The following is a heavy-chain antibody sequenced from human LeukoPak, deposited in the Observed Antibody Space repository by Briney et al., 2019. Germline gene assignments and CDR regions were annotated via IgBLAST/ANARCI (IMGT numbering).Heavy chain of an antibody. D-gene: IGHD6-13*01. CDR2: IYYSGST. Sequence: SETLSLTCSVSGGSISTYYWSWIRQPPGRGLEWIGYIYYSGSTNYNPSLKSRVTISLDTSKSQFSLELSSVTAADTAVYYCARHGIVDSSRKYHFDYWGQGTLVTVSS. J-gene: IGHJ4*02. CDR3: ARHGIVDSSRKYHFDY. V-gene: IGHV4-59*08. CDR1: GGSISTYY.